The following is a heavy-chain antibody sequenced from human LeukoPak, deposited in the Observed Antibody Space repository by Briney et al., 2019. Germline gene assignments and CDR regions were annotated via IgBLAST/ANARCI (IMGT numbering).Heavy chain of an antibody. CDR2: IIPILGIA. Sequence: ASVKVSCKASAGTFSSYAISWVRQAPGQGLEWTGRIIPILGIANYAQKFQGRVTITADKSTSTAYMELSSLRSEDTAVYYCARGSGADDYWGQGTLVTVSS. CDR1: AGTFSSYA. D-gene: IGHD4/OR15-4a*01. V-gene: IGHV1-69*04. J-gene: IGHJ4*02. CDR3: ARGSGADDY.